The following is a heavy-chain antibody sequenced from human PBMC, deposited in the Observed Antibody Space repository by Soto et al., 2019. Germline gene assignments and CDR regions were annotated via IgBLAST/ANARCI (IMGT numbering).Heavy chain of an antibody. Sequence: PSETLSLTCTVSGGSISIYYWSWIRQPPGKGLEWIGYIYYSGSTNYNPSLKSRVTISVDTSKNQFSLKLSSVTAADTAVYYCEREYCSSTSCYTAVHEWFDPWGQGTLVTVSS. V-gene: IGHV4-59*01. CDR2: IYYSGST. J-gene: IGHJ5*02. CDR1: GGSISIYY. CDR3: EREYCSSTSCYTAVHEWFDP. D-gene: IGHD2-2*02.